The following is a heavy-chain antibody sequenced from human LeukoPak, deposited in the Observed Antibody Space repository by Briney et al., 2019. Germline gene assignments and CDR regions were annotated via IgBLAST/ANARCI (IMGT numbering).Heavy chain of an antibody. Sequence: GGALRLSCAASGFTFSSYGMHWVRQAPGKGLEWVAFIRYDGSNKYYADSVKGRFTISRDNSKNTLYLQMNSLRAEDTAVYYCAKGKGSSWYPGYFDYWGQGTLVTVSS. V-gene: IGHV3-30*02. CDR2: IRYDGSNK. J-gene: IGHJ4*02. D-gene: IGHD6-13*01. CDR1: GFTFSSYG. CDR3: AKGKGSSWYPGYFDY.